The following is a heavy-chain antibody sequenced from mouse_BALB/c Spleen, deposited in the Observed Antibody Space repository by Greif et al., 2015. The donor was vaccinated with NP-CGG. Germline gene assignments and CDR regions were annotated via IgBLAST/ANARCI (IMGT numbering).Heavy chain of an antibody. CDR2: IWAGGST. Sequence: VQLQQSGPGLVAPSQSLSITCTVSGFSLTSYGVHWIRQPPGKGLEWLGVIWAGGSTNYNSALMSRLSISKDNSKSQVFLKMNSLQTDDTAMYYCAGEPIYYDYPFYAMDYWGQGTSVAVSS. D-gene: IGHD2-4*01. V-gene: IGHV2-9*02. J-gene: IGHJ4*01. CDR1: GFSLTSYG. CDR3: AGEPIYYDYPFYAMDY.